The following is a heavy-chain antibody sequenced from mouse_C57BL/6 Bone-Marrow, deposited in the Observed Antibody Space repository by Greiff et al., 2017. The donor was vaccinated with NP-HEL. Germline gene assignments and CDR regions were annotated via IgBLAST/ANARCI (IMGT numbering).Heavy chain of an antibody. CDR3: ARGGYYPYFDV. CDR1: GYTFTSYW. CDR2: IYPSDSET. Sequence: QVQLKEPGAELVRPGSSVKLSCKASGYTFTSYWMDWVKQRPGQGLEWIGNIYPSDSETHYNQKFKDKATLTVDKSSSTAYMQLSSLTSEDSAVYYCARGGYYPYFDVWGTGTTVTVSS. V-gene: IGHV1-61*01. D-gene: IGHD2-3*01. J-gene: IGHJ1*03.